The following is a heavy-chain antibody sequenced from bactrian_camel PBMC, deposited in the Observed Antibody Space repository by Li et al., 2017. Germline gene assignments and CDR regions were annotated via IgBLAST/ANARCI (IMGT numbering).Heavy chain of an antibody. J-gene: IGHJ4*01. CDR3: ATGWYVPYSY. V-gene: IGHV3S40*01. CDR2: VNPGGTT. Sequence: VQLVESGGGLVQPGGSLRLSRAASGFTFSSHYMSWVRQAPGKGLEWVSVVNPGGTTYYADSMKGRFTISRDNAKNTVYLQMNRLKPEDTTMYYCATGWYVPYSYWGQGTQVTVS. D-gene: IGHD6*01. CDR1: GFTFSSHY.